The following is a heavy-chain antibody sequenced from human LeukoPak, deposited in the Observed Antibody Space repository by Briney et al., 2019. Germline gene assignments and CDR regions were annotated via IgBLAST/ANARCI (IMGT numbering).Heavy chain of an antibody. CDR2: IYTSGST. CDR1: GGSISSYY. CDR3: ARHANWNPGAFDI. D-gene: IGHD1-1*01. V-gene: IGHV4-4*09. Sequence: SETLSLTCTVSGGSISSYYWSWIRQPPGKGLEWIGYIYTSGSTNYNPSLKSRVTISVDTSKNQFSLKLSSVTAADTAVYYCARHANWNPGAFDIWGQGTMVTVSS. J-gene: IGHJ3*02.